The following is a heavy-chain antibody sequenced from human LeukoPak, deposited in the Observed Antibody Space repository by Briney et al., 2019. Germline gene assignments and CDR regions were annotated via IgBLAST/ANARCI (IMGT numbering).Heavy chain of an antibody. D-gene: IGHD3-22*01. CDR2: ISPYNGNT. CDR3: ARDGRSYYYDSSGYQNDY. J-gene: IGHJ4*02. CDR1: GYTFTSYG. V-gene: IGHV1-18*01. Sequence: ASVKVSCKASGYTFTSYGISWVRQAPGQGLEWMGWISPYNGNTHYAQKLQGRVTMTTDTSTSAAYMELRSLRSDDTAVYYCARDGRSYYYDSSGYQNDYWGQGTLVTVSS.